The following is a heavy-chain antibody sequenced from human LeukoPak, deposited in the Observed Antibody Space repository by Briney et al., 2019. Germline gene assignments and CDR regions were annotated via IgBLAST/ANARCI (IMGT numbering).Heavy chain of an antibody. CDR3: ERDPWGS. CDR2: IRAYNGNT. CDR1: GYTFTSYG. Sequence: SSVKVSCKASGYTFTSYGISGVRQAPGQGLEWMGWIRAYNGNTNYAQKLQGRVTMTTETSTSTAYMELRSLRSDETAVCYCERDPWGSWGQGTMVTVSS. V-gene: IGHV1-18*01. D-gene: IGHD1-26*01. J-gene: IGHJ3*01.